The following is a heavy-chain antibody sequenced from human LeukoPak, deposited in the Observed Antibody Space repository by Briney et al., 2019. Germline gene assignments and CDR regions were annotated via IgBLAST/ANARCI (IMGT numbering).Heavy chain of an antibody. CDR1: EYTFTDYY. Sequence: ASVKVSCKASEYTFTDYYISWVRQAPGQGLEWMGRINPNSGDTNYAQKFQGRVTMTRDTSISTAYMEVSRLRSDDTAVYCCARGSGYCSSPFCYHYFDYWGQGTLVTVSS. D-gene: IGHD2-2*01. V-gene: IGHV1-2*06. CDR3: ARGSGYCSSPFCYHYFDY. CDR2: INPNSGDT. J-gene: IGHJ4*02.